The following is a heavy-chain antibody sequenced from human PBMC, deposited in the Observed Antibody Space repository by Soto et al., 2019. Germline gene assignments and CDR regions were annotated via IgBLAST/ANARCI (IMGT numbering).Heavy chain of an antibody. V-gene: IGHV3-30*18. Sequence: LRLSCAASGFTFSSYGMHWVRQAPGKGLEWVAVISYDGSNKYYADSVKGRFTISRDNSKNTLYLQMNSLRAEDTAVYYCAKVPLRYYGSGSHLYYYYGMDVWGQGTTVTVSS. J-gene: IGHJ6*02. CDR1: GFTFSSYG. D-gene: IGHD3-10*01. CDR2: ISYDGSNK. CDR3: AKVPLRYYGSGSHLYYYYGMDV.